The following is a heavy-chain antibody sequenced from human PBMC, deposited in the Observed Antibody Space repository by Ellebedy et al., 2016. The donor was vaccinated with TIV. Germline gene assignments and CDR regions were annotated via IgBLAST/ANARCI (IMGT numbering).Heavy chain of an antibody. D-gene: IGHD3-10*01. V-gene: IGHV3-64D*06. CDR1: GFTFSSYA. CDR3: ESNVRSGSN. J-gene: IGHJ4*02. CDR2: ISSNGGST. Sequence: GESLKISXSASGFTFSSYAMHWVRQAPGKGLEYVSAISSNGGSTYYADSVKGRFTISRDNSKNTLYLQMSSLRAEDTAVYYCESNVRSGSNWGQGTLVTVSS.